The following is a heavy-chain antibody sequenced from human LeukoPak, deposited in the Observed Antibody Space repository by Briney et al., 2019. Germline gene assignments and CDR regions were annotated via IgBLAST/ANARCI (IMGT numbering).Heavy chain of an antibody. V-gene: IGHV7-4-1*02. Sequence: GSSVKVSCKASGGTFSSYAISWVRQAPGQGLEWMGWINTNTGNPTYAQGFTGRFVFSLDTSVSTAYLQISNLKAEDTAVYYCAKDPGGVVAGTYYWGQGTLVTVSS. CDR1: GGTFSSYA. CDR3: AKDPGGVVAGTYY. CDR2: INTNTGNP. J-gene: IGHJ4*02. D-gene: IGHD6-19*01.